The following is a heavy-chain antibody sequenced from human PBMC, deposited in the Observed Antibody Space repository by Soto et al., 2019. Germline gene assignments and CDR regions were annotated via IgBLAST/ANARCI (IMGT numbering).Heavy chain of an antibody. CDR1: GFSLSTSGVG. Sequence: QITLKESGPTLVKPTQTLTLTCTFSGFSLSTSGVGVGWIRQPPGKALEWLALIYWDDDKRYSPSLKSRLTITNDTSKNQVVLTMTNMDPVDTATYYCAHSRIAVAEVDYFDYWGQGTLVTVSS. D-gene: IGHD6-19*01. J-gene: IGHJ4*02. CDR3: AHSRIAVAEVDYFDY. V-gene: IGHV2-5*02. CDR2: IYWDDDK.